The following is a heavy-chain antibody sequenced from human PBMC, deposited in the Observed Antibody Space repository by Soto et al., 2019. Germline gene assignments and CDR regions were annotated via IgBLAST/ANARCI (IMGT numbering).Heavy chain of an antibody. CDR2: ISAYNGNT. CDR1: GYTFTSYG. J-gene: IGHJ4*02. CDR3: ARVDDPGYGDYLYFDF. D-gene: IGHD4-17*01. V-gene: IGHV1-18*01. Sequence: ASVKVSCKASGYTFTSYGISWVRQAPGQGLEWMGWISAYNGNTNYAQKLQGRVTMTTDASTSTAYMELRSLRSDDTAVYYCARVDDPGYGDYLYFDFWGQGTLVTVSS.